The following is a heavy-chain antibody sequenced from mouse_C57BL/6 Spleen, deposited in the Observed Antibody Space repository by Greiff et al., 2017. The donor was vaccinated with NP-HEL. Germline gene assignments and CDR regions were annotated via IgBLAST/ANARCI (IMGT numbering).Heavy chain of an antibody. CDR1: GFSLTSYG. CDR2: IWSGGST. V-gene: IGHV2-2*01. Sequence: VQLKQSGPGLVQPSQSLSITCTVSGFSLTSYGVHWVRQSPGKGLEWLGVIWSGGSTDYNAAFISRLGISKDNSKSQVFFKMNSLQADDTAIYYCARNNPHYYGSSYDKGYFDVWGTGTTVTVSS. CDR3: ARNNPHYYGSSYDKGYFDV. D-gene: IGHD1-1*01. J-gene: IGHJ1*03.